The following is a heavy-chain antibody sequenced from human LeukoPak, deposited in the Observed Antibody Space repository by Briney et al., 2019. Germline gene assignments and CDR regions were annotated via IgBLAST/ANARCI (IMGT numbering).Heavy chain of an antibody. CDR2: FIPILGTA. V-gene: IGHV1-69*06. D-gene: IGHD3-3*01. CDR3: AGIPVFGVVLHQEPV. J-gene: IGHJ6*04. Sequence: SVKVSCKASGGTFSSYAISWVRQAPGQGLEWMGVFIPILGTANSTQKFQDRVTITADISTNTVYMELSSLRSEDTAVYFCAGIPVFGVVLHQEPVWGKGTTVTVSS. CDR1: GGTFSSYA.